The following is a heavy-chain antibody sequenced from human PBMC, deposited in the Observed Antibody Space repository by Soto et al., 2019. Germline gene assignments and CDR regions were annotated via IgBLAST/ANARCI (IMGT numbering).Heavy chain of an antibody. CDR3: ARDAATVASYFFDL. J-gene: IGHJ4*02. D-gene: IGHD6-19*01. CDR2: IGTYNGNS. V-gene: IGHV1-18*01. CDR1: GYSFHIDG. Sequence: GASVKVSCKASGYSFHIDGMTWVRQATGQGLEWMGWIGTYNGNSDYAQKFQGRVTMTRDTSTTTAYMELRSLTSADTAVYYCARDAATVASYFFDLWGQGTLVTVSS.